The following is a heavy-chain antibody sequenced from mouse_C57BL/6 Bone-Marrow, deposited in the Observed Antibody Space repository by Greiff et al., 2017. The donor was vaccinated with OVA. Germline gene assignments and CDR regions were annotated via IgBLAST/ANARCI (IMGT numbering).Heavy chain of an antibody. CDR3: ARPDDYDRDYYAMDY. D-gene: IGHD2-4*01. V-gene: IGHV1-64*01. Sequence: QVQLQQPGAELVKPGASVKLSCKASGYSFTSYWMHWVKQRPGKGLEWIGMIHPNSGSTNYNEKFKSKATLTVDKSSSTAYMQLSILTSEDSAVYYWARPDDYDRDYYAMDYWGQGTSVTVSS. J-gene: IGHJ4*01. CDR2: IHPNSGST. CDR1: GYSFTSYW.